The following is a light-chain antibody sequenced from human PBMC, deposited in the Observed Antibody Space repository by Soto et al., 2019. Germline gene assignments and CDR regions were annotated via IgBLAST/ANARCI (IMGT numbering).Light chain of an antibody. V-gene: IGKV3-15*01. Sequence: EIVLTQSPGPLSVSPGERATLSCRASESVGRHLAWYHQKPGQAPKLLIFDASTRATGVPARFSGSGSGTEFTLTVSSLQSEDIAVYFCQQYNNWPPNLGQGTRLEIK. CDR3: QQYNNWPPN. CDR1: ESVGRH. J-gene: IGKJ5*01. CDR2: DAS.